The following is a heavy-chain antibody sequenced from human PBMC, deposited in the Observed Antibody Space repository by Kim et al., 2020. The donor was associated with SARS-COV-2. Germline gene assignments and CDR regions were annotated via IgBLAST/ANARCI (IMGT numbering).Heavy chain of an antibody. D-gene: IGHD7-27*01. V-gene: IGHV1-2*02. CDR3: ARSRTNGDAEYFQY. Sequence: ASVKVSCKASGHAFTGFYMHWVRQAPGQGLEWMGWINPNSGDTNYAQKFQGRVTVTRDTSINTAYMELSSLRSDDTAVYYCARSRTNGDAEYFQYWGQGTLVTVSS. J-gene: IGHJ1*01. CDR1: GHAFTGFY. CDR2: INPNSGDT.